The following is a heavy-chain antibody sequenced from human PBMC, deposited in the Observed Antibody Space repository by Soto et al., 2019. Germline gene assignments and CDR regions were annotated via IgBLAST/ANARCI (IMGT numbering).Heavy chain of an antibody. CDR3: ATQPALGYCTNGVCPTA. J-gene: IGHJ5*02. Sequence: SETLSLTCPVSGGSISSSSYYWGWIRQPPGKGLEWIGSIYYSGSTYYNPSLKSRVTISVDTSKNQFSLKLSSVTAADTAVYYCATQPALGYCTNGVCPTAWGQGTLVTVSS. CDR2: IYYSGST. V-gene: IGHV4-39*01. D-gene: IGHD2-8*01. CDR1: GGSISSSSYY.